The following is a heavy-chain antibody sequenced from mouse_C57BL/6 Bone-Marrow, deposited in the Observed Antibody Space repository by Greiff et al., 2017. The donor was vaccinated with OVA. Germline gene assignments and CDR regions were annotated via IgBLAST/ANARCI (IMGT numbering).Heavy chain of an antibody. CDR2: IYPGNGDP. J-gene: IGHJ2*01. Sequence: EVQLQQSGTVLARPGASVKMSCKTSGYTFTSYWMHWVKQRPGQGLEWIGAIYPGNGDPSYNQKFKGKAKLTAVKSASTAYMELSSLTTADSAVDYCTGDDGSSYDGVYWGQGTTLTVSS. CDR3: TGDDGSSYDGVY. CDR1: GYTFTSYW. V-gene: IGHV1-5*01. D-gene: IGHD1-1*01.